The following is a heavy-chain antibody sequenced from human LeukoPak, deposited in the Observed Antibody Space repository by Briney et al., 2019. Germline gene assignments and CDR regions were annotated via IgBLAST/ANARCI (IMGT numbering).Heavy chain of an antibody. V-gene: IGHV3-21*01. J-gene: IGHJ6*03. CDR3: ARDGDTVLTRGYYYYMDV. CDR1: GFTFSSYT. D-gene: IGHD4-23*01. Sequence: PGGSLRLSCAASGFTFSSYTMNWVRQAPGKGPEWVSSITSSSSYIYYADSVKGRFTISRDNARKSLYLQMNSLRAEDTALYYCARDGDTVLTRGYYYYMDVWGKGTTVTVSS. CDR2: ITSSSSYI.